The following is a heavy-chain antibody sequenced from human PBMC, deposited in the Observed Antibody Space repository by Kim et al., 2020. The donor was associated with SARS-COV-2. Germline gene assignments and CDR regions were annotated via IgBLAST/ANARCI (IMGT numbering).Heavy chain of an antibody. Sequence: GESLKISCKGSGYSFTNYWIGWVRQMPGKGLEWMGIIYPGDSDIRYSPSFQGQVTISADKSISTAYVQWSSLKASYTAMYYCARQTPPTTGEFDYWGQGTLVTVSS. CDR3: ARQTPPTTGEFDY. CDR1: GYSFTNYW. CDR2: IYPGDSDI. V-gene: IGHV5-51*01. J-gene: IGHJ4*02. D-gene: IGHD4-4*01.